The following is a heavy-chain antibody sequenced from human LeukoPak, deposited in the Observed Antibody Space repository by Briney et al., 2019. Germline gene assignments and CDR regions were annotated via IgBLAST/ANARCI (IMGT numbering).Heavy chain of an antibody. CDR2: IYNSGNT. CDR3: ARESGSYLWRSWLNP. Sequence: PSETLFLTCTVSGGSINSYYWAWIRQPPGKGLEWIGNIYNSGNTNYNPSLKSRVTISVDTSKNQFSLKLNSVTAADTAVYYCARESGSYLWRSWLNPWGQGTLVTVSS. J-gene: IGHJ5*02. D-gene: IGHD3-16*01. V-gene: IGHV4-59*01. CDR1: GGSINSYY.